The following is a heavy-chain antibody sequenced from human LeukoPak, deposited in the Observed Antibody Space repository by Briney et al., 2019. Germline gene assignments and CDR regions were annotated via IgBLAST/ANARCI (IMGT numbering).Heavy chain of an antibody. J-gene: IGHJ4*02. V-gene: IGHV3-23*01. CDR3: ADTRGYYYGSGSLDY. D-gene: IGHD3-10*01. CDR1: GFTFSSYG. Sequence: GGSLRLSCAASGFTFSSYGMHWVRQAPGKGLEWVSAISGSGGSTYYADSVKGRFTISRDNSKNTLYLQMNSLRAEDTAVYYCADTRGYYYGSGSLDYWGQGTLVTVSS. CDR2: ISGSGGST.